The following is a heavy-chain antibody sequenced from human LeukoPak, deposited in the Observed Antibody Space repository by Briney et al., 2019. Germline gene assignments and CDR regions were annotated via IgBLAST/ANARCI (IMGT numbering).Heavy chain of an antibody. Sequence: SETLSLTCTVSGGSISSYYRSWIRQPAGKGLEWIGRIYTSESTNYNPSLKSRVTMSVDTSKNQFSLKLSSVTAADTAVYYCARTLSSWYSDWFDPWGQGTLVTVSS. J-gene: IGHJ5*02. CDR1: GGSISSYY. D-gene: IGHD6-13*01. CDR2: IYTSEST. V-gene: IGHV4-4*07. CDR3: ARTLSSWYSDWFDP.